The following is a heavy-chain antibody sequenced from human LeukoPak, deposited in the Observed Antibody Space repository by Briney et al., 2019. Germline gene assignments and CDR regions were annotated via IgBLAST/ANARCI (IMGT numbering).Heavy chain of an antibody. J-gene: IGHJ6*02. CDR2: INPSGGST. CDR1: GYTFTSYY. Sequence: GASVKVSCKASGYTFTSYYMHWVRQAPGQGLEWMGIINPSGGSTSYAQKFQGRVTMTRDTSTSTVYMELSSLRSEDTAVYYCARADYDILTGCGMDVWGQGTTVTVSS. D-gene: IGHD3-9*01. V-gene: IGHV1-46*01. CDR3: ARADYDILTGCGMDV.